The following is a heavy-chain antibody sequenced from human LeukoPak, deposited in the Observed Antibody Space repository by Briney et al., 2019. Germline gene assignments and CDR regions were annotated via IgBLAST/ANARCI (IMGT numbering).Heavy chain of an antibody. CDR3: AREGLDY. V-gene: IGHV1-8*01. CDR2: MNPNSGNS. CDR1: GYPFTNYD. Sequence: ASVKVSCKASGYPFTNYDINWVRQATGQGLEWMGYMNPNSGNSAYAQKFQGRVTITTDASISTASMELSGLRSEDTALYYCAREGLDYWGQGTLVTVSS. J-gene: IGHJ4*02.